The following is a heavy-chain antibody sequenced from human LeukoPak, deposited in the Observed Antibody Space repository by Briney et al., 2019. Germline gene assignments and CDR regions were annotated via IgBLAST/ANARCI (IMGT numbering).Heavy chain of an antibody. Sequence: GGSLRLSCAASGFSFSIYAMSWVRQAPGKGLEWVSGISGSGDNTYYADSVKGRFTISRDNSKNTLYLQMNSLRAEDTAVYYCAKDEDYYDSSGQDWGQGTLVTVSS. CDR3: AKDEDYYDSSGQD. D-gene: IGHD3-22*01. CDR1: GFSFSIYA. CDR2: ISGSGDNT. J-gene: IGHJ4*02. V-gene: IGHV3-23*01.